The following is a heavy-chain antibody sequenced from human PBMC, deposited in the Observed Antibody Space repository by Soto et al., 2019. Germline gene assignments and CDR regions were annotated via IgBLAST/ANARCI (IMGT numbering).Heavy chain of an antibody. CDR3: AREPWGYSGSSKHFDF. D-gene: IGHD6-6*01. Sequence: QVQLVESGGDVVQPGRSLRLACAASGFTFSGFAMHWVRLAPGKGLEWVAVISYAVICMKKQDSVRGRFSISRDNSKNTLYLQMNSLRPDDTAVYPGAREPWGYSGSSKHFDFWGHGTLVTV. V-gene: IGHV3-30-3*01. CDR2: ISYAVICM. J-gene: IGHJ4*01. CDR1: GFTFSGFA.